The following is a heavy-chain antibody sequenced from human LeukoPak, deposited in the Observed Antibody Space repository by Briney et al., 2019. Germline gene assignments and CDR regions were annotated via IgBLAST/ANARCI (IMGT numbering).Heavy chain of an antibody. J-gene: IGHJ4*01. V-gene: IGHV4-4*07. Sequence: PSETLSLTCTVSGVSTTSYHWSWIRQFVGKKLEWLGRVHADGTSNYNPSLKSRVTMSVDTSKNQFSLILTSVTAADTAVYYCARDGLYSSGYSYFDYWGHGTLVTVSS. CDR1: GVSTTSYH. CDR3: ARDGLYSSGYSYFDY. D-gene: IGHD3-22*01. CDR2: VHADGTS.